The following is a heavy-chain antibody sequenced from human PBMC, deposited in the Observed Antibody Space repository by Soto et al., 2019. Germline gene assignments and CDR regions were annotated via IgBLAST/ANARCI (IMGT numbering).Heavy chain of an antibody. CDR1: GFTVSSNY. CDR3: ARVIAVTGTDYFDY. V-gene: IGHV3-66*01. D-gene: IGHD6-19*01. J-gene: IGHJ4*02. CDR2: LYSGGNA. Sequence: GGSLRLSCEASGFTVSSNYTNWVRQAPGRGLEWVSILYSGGNAYYADSVEGRFTISRDNSKNTLYLQMNILRAEDTAVYYCARVIAVTGTDYFDYWGQGT.